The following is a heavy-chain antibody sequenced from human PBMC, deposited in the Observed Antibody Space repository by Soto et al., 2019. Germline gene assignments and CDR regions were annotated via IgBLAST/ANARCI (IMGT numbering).Heavy chain of an antibody. V-gene: IGHV3-30-3*01. CDR1: GFTFSSYA. CDR2: ISYDGSNK. D-gene: IGHD6-19*01. Sequence: GGSLRLSCAASGFTFSSYAMHWVRQAPGKGLEWVAVISYDGSNKYYADSVKGRFTISRDNSKNTLYLQMNSLRAEDTAVYYCARGREVLGIAVAGTAAVGTHYLDYWGQGTRGTVAS. CDR3: ARGREVLGIAVAGTAAVGTHYLDY. J-gene: IGHJ4*02.